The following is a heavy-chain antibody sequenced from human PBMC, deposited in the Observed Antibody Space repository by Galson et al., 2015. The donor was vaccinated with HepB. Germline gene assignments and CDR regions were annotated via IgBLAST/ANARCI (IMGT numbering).Heavy chain of an antibody. CDR3: TTDIQDY. J-gene: IGHJ4*02. V-gene: IGHV3-15*01. CDR1: GFTFTNAY. CDR2: IKTKTDGGTT. Sequence: SLRLSCAASGFTFTNAYMSWVRRAPGKGLDWVDRIKTKTDGGTTDYAAPVKGRFTISRDDSENTLYLQMNSLKTEDTAVYYCTTDIQDYWGQGTLVTVSS. D-gene: IGHD2-21*01.